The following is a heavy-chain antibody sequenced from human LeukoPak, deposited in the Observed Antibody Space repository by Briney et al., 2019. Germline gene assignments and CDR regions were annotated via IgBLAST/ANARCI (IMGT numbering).Heavy chain of an antibody. Sequence: GWSLRLSCAASGFTFSSYGMHWVRQAPGKGLEWVAVISYDGSNKYYADSVKGRFTISRDNSKNTLYLQMNSLRAEDTAVYYCAKDRRRYCSGGSCSPDYWGQGTLVTVSS. D-gene: IGHD2-15*01. J-gene: IGHJ4*02. CDR3: AKDRRRYCSGGSCSPDY. CDR1: GFTFSSYG. V-gene: IGHV3-30*18. CDR2: ISYDGSNK.